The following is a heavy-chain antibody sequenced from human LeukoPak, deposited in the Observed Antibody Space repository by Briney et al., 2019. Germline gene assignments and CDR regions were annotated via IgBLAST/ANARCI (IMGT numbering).Heavy chain of an antibody. V-gene: IGHV3-30*14. D-gene: IGHD6-13*01. J-gene: IGHJ4*02. Sequence: PGRSLRLSCAASGFIFSTYAMHWVRQAPGKGQEWVAVISYDGSNEYYTDSVRGRFTISRDNSKNTLYLEMNSLRAEDTAVYYCAREVGAAAGTGFDYWGQGTLVTVSS. CDR2: ISYDGSNE. CDR3: AREVGAAAGTGFDY. CDR1: GFIFSTYA.